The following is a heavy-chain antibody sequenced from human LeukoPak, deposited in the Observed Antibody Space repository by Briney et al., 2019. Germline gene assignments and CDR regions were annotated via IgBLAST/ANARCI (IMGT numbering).Heavy chain of an antibody. CDR3: ASTIFGVAPYFDY. Sequence: PGGSLRLSCAASGFTFSSYSMNWVRQAPGKGLEWVSYISSSSSTIYYADSVKGRFTISRDNAKNSLYLQMNSLRAEDTAVYYRASTIFGVAPYFDYWGQGTLVTVSS. J-gene: IGHJ4*02. D-gene: IGHD3-3*01. CDR2: ISSSSSTI. V-gene: IGHV3-48*01. CDR1: GFTFSSYS.